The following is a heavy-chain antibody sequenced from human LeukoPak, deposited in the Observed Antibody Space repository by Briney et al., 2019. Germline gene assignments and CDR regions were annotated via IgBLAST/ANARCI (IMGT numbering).Heavy chain of an antibody. D-gene: IGHD3-22*01. Sequence: GGSLRLSCAASRFNLDDYGMGWVRQAPGKGLEWVSGINWNGGSTGYADSAKGRFTISRDNAKNSLYLQMNSLRAEDTALYYCARRSKGYSSGYYYGPFDIWGQGTMVTVSS. V-gene: IGHV3-20*04. J-gene: IGHJ3*02. CDR2: INWNGGST. CDR3: ARRSKGYSSGYYYGPFDI. CDR1: RFNLDDYG.